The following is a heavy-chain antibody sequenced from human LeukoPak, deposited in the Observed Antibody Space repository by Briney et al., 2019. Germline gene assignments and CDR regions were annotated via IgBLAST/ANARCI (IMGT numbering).Heavy chain of an antibody. J-gene: IGHJ3*02. CDR3: ARVLYYYDSSGYPQGAFDI. CDR1: GGSISGYY. D-gene: IGHD3-22*01. V-gene: IGHV4-59*01. Sequence: SETLSLTCTVSGGSISGYYWSWIRQPPGKGLEWIGYIYYSGSTNYNPSLKSRVTISVDTSKNQFSLKLSSVTAADTAVYYCARVLYYYDSSGYPQGAFDIWGQGTMVTVSS. CDR2: IYYSGST.